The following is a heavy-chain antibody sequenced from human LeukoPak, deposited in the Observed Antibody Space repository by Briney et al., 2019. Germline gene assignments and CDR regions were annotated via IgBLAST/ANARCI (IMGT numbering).Heavy chain of an antibody. V-gene: IGHV3-23*01. CDR3: AKDERHGYGDNSECY. CDR2: ISDSGGST. CDR1: GFTFSSYA. D-gene: IGHD4/OR15-4a*01. J-gene: IGHJ4*02. Sequence: GGSLRLSCAASGFTFSSYAMSWVRQAPGKGLEWVSTISDSGGSTYYADSVKGRFTISRDISKNTLYLQMNSLRVEDTAVYYCAKDERHGYGDNSECYWGQGSLVTVFS.